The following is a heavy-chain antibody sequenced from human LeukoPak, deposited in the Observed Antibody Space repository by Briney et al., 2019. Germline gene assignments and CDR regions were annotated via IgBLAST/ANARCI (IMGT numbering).Heavy chain of an antibody. D-gene: IGHD1-26*01. CDR3: ATLPYYYYYMDV. Sequence: PGGSLRLSCAASGFTFSSYSMNWVRQAPGKGLEWVSSISSSSSYIYYADSVKGRFTIFRDNAKNSLYLQMNSLRAEDTAVYYCATLPYYYYYMDVWGKGTTVTVSS. CDR2: ISSSSSYI. CDR1: GFTFSSYS. J-gene: IGHJ6*03. V-gene: IGHV3-21*01.